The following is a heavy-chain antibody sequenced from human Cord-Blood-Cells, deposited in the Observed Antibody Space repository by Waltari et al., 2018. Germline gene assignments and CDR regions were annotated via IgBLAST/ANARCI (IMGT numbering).Heavy chain of an antibody. CDR1: GGSFSGYY. J-gene: IGHJ4*02. CDR3: ARGIAVASPDY. D-gene: IGHD6-19*01. V-gene: IGHV4-34*01. Sequence: QVQLQQWGAGLLKPSETLSLTCAVYGGSFSGYYWSWIRQPPGKGLEWIGETNHSGSTNYNPSLKSRVTISVDTSKNQFSLKLSSVTAADTAVYYCARGIAVASPDYWGQGTLVTVSS. CDR2: TNHSGST.